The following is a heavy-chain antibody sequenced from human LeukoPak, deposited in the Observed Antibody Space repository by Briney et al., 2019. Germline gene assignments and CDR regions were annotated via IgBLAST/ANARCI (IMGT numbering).Heavy chain of an antibody. V-gene: IGHV3-21*01. D-gene: IGHD3-3*01. CDR2: ISYTGTYI. J-gene: IGHJ6*03. CDR3: ASLPYYDFWSGYYPLMDYMDV. CDR1: AFSLNAYN. Sequence: GGSLRLSCAASAFSLNAYNMNWVRQAPGKGLEWVSSISYTGTYIYYADSVKGRFTISRDNAQNSLYLQMNSLRAEDTAVYYCASLPYYDFWSGYYPLMDYMDVWGKGTTVTVSS.